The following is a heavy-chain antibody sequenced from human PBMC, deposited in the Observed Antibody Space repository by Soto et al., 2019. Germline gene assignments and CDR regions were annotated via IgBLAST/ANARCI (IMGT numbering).Heavy chain of an antibody. CDR2: IKHDGSET. J-gene: IGHJ4*02. D-gene: IGHD2-15*01. Sequence: GGSLRLSCAASGFTFSNFWMSWVRQPPGKGLEWVANIKHDGSETYYVDSVKGRFTISRDNAENSLYLQMSSLRAEDTAVYYCATVGNGRYYFGDWGQGTLVTVSS. CDR3: ATVGNGRYYFGD. V-gene: IGHV3-7*03. CDR1: GFTFSNFW.